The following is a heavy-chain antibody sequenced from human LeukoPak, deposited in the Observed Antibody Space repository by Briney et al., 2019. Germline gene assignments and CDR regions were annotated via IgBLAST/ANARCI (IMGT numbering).Heavy chain of an antibody. CDR1: GFIFSVYS. J-gene: IGHJ4*02. CDR3: ARGISSSWTTFDL. CDR2: ISYEGSVK. D-gene: IGHD2-15*01. Sequence: GGSLRLSCEASGFIFSVYSMHWVRQAPGKGLEWVALISYEGSVKFYAPSVKGRFTFSRDNSKNMLYLEMDNLRGNDTAVYYCARGISSSWTTFDLWGQGTVVTVSS. V-gene: IGHV3-30-3*01.